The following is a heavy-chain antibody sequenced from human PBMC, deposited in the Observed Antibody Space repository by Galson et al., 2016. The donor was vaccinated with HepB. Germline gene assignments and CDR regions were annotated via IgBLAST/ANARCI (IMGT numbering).Heavy chain of an antibody. J-gene: IGHJ4*02. Sequence: ETLSLTCAVSGGSIGSNTWWSWVRQPPGKGLVWIGEISDSGTTDYNPSLKSRVTVSVDKSKNRFSLKLTSVTAADTAIYYCANNWGWDFNYWGQGTLATVSS. CDR3: ANNWGWDFNY. CDR2: ISDSGTT. V-gene: IGHV4-4*02. CDR1: GGSIGSNTW. D-gene: IGHD7-27*01.